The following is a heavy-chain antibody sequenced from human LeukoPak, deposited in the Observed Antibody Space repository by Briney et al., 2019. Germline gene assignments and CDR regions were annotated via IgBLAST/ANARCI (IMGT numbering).Heavy chain of an antibody. CDR3: ARDLGAMVHGYFDY. D-gene: IGHD3-10*01. CDR2: TYYRSKWYN. V-gene: IGHV6-1*01. Sequence: SQTLSLTCAISGDTVTSNSAAWNWNTQSPSRDLEWLRRTYYRSKWYNDYAVSVKSRITISPDTSTSQFSLQLNSVTPEDTAVYYCARDLGAMVHGYFDYWGQGTLVTVSS. CDR1: GDTVTSNSAA. J-gene: IGHJ4*02.